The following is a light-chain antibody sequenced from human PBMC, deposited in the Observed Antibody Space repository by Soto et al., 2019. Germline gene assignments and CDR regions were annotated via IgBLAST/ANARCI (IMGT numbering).Light chain of an antibody. CDR2: EVT. V-gene: IGLV2-14*01. CDR1: SSDFAGYTS. Sequence: QSALTQPASVSGSPGQSITLSCTGTSSDFAGYTSVSWYQQHPGEAPKIIIYEVTNRPSGVSDRFSGSKSGNTASLTISGLRAEDEADYYCSSYTSSSTLFGGGTQLTVL. J-gene: IGLJ2*01. CDR3: SSYTSSSTL.